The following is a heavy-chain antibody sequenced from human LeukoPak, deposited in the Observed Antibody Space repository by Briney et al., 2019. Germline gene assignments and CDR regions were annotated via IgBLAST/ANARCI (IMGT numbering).Heavy chain of an antibody. V-gene: IGHV4-38-2*02. Sequence: PSETLSLTCTVSGYSTSSGYYWGWIRPPPGKGLEWIGSIYHSGSTYYNPSLKSRVTISVDTSKNQFSLKLSSVTAADTAVYYCAGDPSTGFRAWRKLDWGQGTLVTVSS. CDR3: AGDPSTGFRAWRKLD. J-gene: IGHJ4*02. CDR2: IYHSGST. D-gene: IGHD1-14*01. CDR1: GYSTSSGYY.